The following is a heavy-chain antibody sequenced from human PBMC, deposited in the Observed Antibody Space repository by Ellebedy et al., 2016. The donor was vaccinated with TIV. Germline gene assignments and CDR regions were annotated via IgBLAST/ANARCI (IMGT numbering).Heavy chain of an antibody. V-gene: IGHV3-23*01. CDR2: ISGSGGST. Sequence: GESLKISXAASGFTFSSYAMSWVRQAPGKGLEWVSAISGSGGSTYYADSVKGRFTISRDNSKNTLYLQMNSLRAEDTAVYYCAKDRRMARQQLVSSWGQGTLVTVSS. CDR3: AKDRRMARQQLVSS. J-gene: IGHJ5*02. D-gene: IGHD6-13*01. CDR1: GFTFSSYA.